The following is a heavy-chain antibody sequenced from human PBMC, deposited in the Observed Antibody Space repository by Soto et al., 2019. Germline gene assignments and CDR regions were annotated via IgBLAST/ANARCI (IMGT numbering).Heavy chain of an antibody. CDR1: GFTLSNFG. Sequence: QVQLVESGGGVVQPGRSLRLSCAASGFTLSNFGMHWVRQAPGQGREWVAFISNDGSNEYYADSVKGRFTISRDNSKKTLYLQMNSLGAEDTALYYCARDPNRNFDYWGQGTLVTVSS. D-gene: IGHD2-8*01. J-gene: IGHJ4*02. CDR3: ARDPNRNFDY. CDR2: ISNDGSNE. V-gene: IGHV3-30*03.